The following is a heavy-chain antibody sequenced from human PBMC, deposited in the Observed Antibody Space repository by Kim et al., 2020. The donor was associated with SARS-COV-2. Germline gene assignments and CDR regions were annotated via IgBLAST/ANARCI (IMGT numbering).Heavy chain of an antibody. CDR2: TYYRSKWYN. V-gene: IGHV6-1*01. CDR3: AREATMIVVVTYYYYGMDV. CDR1: GDSVSSNSAA. D-gene: IGHD3-22*01. Sequence: SQTLSLTCAISGDSVSSNSAAWNWIRQSPSRGLEWLGRTYYRSKWYNDYAVSVKSRITINPDTSKNQFSLQLNSVTPEDTAVYYCAREATMIVVVTYYYYGMDVWGQGTTVTVSS. J-gene: IGHJ6*02.